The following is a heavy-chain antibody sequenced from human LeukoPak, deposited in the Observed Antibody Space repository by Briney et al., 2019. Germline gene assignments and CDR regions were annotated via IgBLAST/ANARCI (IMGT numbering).Heavy chain of an antibody. CDR1: GFTFSSYA. CDR2: FGTSNSST. Sequence: PGGSLGLSCAASGFTFSSYAMSWVRQAPGKGLEWVSTFGTSNSSTYYADSVKGRFTISRDNSKNTLYLQMNSLRAEDTAVYYCAKRITGTLRYFDFWSQGTLVTVSS. J-gene: IGHJ4*02. V-gene: IGHV3-23*01. D-gene: IGHD1-7*01. CDR3: AKRITGTLRYFDF.